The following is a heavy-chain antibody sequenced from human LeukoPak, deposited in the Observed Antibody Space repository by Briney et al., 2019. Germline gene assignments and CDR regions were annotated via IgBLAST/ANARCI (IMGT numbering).Heavy chain of an antibody. D-gene: IGHD3-22*01. V-gene: IGHV4-39*01. CDR2: IYYGGST. CDR1: GGSISSSSYY. CDR3: ARQRNTDSSGYYYLYYFDY. Sequence: SETLSLTCTVSGGSISSSSYYWGWIRQPPGKGLEWIGSIYYGGSTYYNPSLKSRVTISADTSKNQFSLKLNSVTAADTAVYYCARQRNTDSSGYYYLYYFDYWGQGTLVTVSS. J-gene: IGHJ4*02.